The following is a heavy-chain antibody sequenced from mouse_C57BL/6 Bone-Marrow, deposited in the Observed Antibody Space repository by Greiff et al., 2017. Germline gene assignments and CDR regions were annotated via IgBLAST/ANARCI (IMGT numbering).Heavy chain of an antibody. V-gene: IGHV3-6*01. CDR1: GYSITSGYY. Sequence: ESGPGLVKPSQSLSLTCSVTGYSITSGYYWNWIRQFPGNKLEWMGYISYDGSNNYNPSLKNRISITRDTSKNQFFLKLNSVTTEDTATYYCARVFYYYGSSYLGFAYWGQGTLVTVSA. CDR3: ARVFYYYGSSYLGFAY. D-gene: IGHD1-1*01. J-gene: IGHJ3*01. CDR2: ISYDGSN.